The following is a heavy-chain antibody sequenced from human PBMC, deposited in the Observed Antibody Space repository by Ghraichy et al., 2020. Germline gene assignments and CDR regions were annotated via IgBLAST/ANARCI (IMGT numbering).Heavy chain of an antibody. J-gene: IGHJ4*02. V-gene: IGHV3-7*01. CDR1: GFTFSNFW. CDR2: IKQDGSTT. CDR3: ARDQTYQKSNSYYDRFDQ. Sequence: LTCAASGFTFSNFWMTWVRQAPGKGLEWVANIKQDGSTTHYVDSVEGRFTISRDNAKNSLYLQMVSLRAEDTAVYYCARDQTYQKSNSYYDRFDQWGQGALVTVSS. D-gene: IGHD3-10*01.